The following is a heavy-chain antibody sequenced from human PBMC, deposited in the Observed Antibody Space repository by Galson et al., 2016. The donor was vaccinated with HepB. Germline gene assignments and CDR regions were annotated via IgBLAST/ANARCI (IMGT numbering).Heavy chain of an antibody. CDR3: AREVKGHQAGTFYYYYGMDV. D-gene: IGHD3-16*01. CDR2: IWYDGSNK. CDR1: GFTFSSYG. V-gene: IGHV3-33*01. Sequence: SLRLSCAASGFTFSSYGMHWVRQAPGKGLEWVAVIWYDGSNKYYADSVKGRVTIFSDNSKNTLYLQVNSLRAEDTAVYYCAREVKGHQAGTFYYYYGMDVWGQGTTVTVSS. J-gene: IGHJ6*02.